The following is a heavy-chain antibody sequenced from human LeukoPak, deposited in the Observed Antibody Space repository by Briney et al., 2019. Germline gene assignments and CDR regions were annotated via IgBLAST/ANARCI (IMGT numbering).Heavy chain of an antibody. V-gene: IGHV4-39*07. CDR3: ARESKDVVPAATEPKNYYYYYMDV. D-gene: IGHD2-2*01. CDR2: IYHSGST. CDR1: GGSISSSSYY. J-gene: IGHJ6*03. Sequence: SETLSLACTVSGGSISSSSYYWGWIRQPPGKGLEWIGSIYHSGSTYYNPSLKSRVTISVDTSKNQFSLKLSSVTAADTAVYYCARESKDVVPAATEPKNYYYYYMDVWGKGTTVTVSS.